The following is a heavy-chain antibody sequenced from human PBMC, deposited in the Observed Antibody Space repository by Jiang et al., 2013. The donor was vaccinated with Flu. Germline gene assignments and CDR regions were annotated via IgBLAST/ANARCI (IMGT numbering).Heavy chain of an antibody. CDR2: IYYTGTT. Sequence: PGLVKPSETLSLTCTVSGGSISSHYCNWIRQPPGKGLEWLANIYYTGTTNDNPSLKSRVTISLDTSKNQFSLRLHSVTAADTAVYYCVVGAGWLPDYWGQGTLVTVSS. V-gene: IGHV4-59*11. J-gene: IGHJ4*02. CDR3: VVGAGWLPDY. D-gene: IGHD2-15*01. CDR1: GGSISSHY.